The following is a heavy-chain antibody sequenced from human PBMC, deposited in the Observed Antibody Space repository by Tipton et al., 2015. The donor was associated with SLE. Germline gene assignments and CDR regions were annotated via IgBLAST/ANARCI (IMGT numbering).Heavy chain of an antibody. V-gene: IGHV4-30-4*08. CDR2: IYYSGST. CDR3: ARDLIFGVVIGAFDS. D-gene: IGHD3-3*02. Sequence: TLSLTCTVSGGSISSGDYYWSWIRQPPGKGLEWIGYIYYSGSTYYNPSLKSRVTISVDTSKNQFSLKLSSVTAADTAVYYCARDLIFGVVIGAFDSWGQGTMVTVSS. J-gene: IGHJ3*02. CDR1: GGSISSGDYY.